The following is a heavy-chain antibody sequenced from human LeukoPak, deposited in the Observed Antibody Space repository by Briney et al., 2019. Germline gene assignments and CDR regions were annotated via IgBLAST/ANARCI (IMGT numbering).Heavy chain of an antibody. CDR1: GGSFSGYY. Sequence: SETLSLTCAVYGGSFSGYYWSWIRQPPGKGLEWIGEINHSGSTNYNPSLKSRVTISVDTSKNQFSLKLSSVTAADTAVYYCARQYDSSGYADYYMDVWGKGTTVTISS. CDR2: INHSGST. D-gene: IGHD3-22*01. V-gene: IGHV4-34*01. J-gene: IGHJ6*03. CDR3: ARQYDSSGYADYYMDV.